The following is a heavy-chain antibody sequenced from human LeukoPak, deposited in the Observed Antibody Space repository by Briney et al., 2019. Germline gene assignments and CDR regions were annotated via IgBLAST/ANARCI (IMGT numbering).Heavy chain of an antibody. CDR2: FDPEDGET. Sequence: ASVKVSGKVSGYTPTELSMHWVPRAPAKGLEWMGGFDPEDGETIYAQKFQGRVTMTEHTSTDTAYMGLSSLRSEDTAVYYCATGVAVGYSYGTWGQGTLVTVSS. V-gene: IGHV1-24*01. D-gene: IGHD5-18*01. CDR3: ATGVAVGYSYGT. J-gene: IGHJ5*02. CDR1: GYTPTELS.